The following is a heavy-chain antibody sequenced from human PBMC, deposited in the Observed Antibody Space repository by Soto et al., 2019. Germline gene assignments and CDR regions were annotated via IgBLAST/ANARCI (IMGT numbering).Heavy chain of an antibody. CDR1: GGSFSGYY. CDR2: INHSGST. D-gene: IGHD2-21*01. CDR3: ARCGGDCQYYYYYYMDV. Sequence: PSETLSLTCAVYGGSFSGYYWSWIRQPPGKGLEWIGEINHSGSTNYNPSLKSRVTISVDTSKNQFSLKLRSLRSDDTAVYYCARCGGDCQYYYYYYMDVWGKGTTVTVSS. J-gene: IGHJ6*03. V-gene: IGHV4-34*01.